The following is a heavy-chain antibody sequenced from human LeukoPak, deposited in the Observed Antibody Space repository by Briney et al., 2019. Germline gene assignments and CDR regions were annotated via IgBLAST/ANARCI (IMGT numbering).Heavy chain of an antibody. CDR2: IKQDGSEK. CDR1: GFTFSNLW. Sequence: PGGSLRLSCAASGFTFSNLWMSWVRQAPGKGLKWVANIKQDGSEKYYVDSVKGPFTISRDNAQNSLYLQMNSLRAEDTAIYYCATSTAAAGTDWGQGTLVTVSS. V-gene: IGHV3-7*03. D-gene: IGHD6-13*01. CDR3: ATSTAAAGTD. J-gene: IGHJ4*02.